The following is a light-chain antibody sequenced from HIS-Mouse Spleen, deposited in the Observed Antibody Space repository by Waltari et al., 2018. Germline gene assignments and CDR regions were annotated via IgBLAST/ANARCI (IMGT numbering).Light chain of an antibody. J-gene: IGKJ1*01. V-gene: IGKV1-9*01. CDR1: QGISSY. CDR3: QQLNSYPWT. CDR2: AAS. Sequence: DIQLTQSPSFLSASVGDRVTITWRASQGISSYLGWYQQKPGKAPKLLSYAASTLQSGVPSRFSGSGSGTEVPLTSSSLQPEDFATYYCQQLNSYPWTFGQGTKVEIK.